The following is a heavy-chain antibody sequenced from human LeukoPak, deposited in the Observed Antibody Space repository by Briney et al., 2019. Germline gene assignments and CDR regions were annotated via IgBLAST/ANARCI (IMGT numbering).Heavy chain of an antibody. V-gene: IGHV3-53*01. CDR2: IYSGGST. Sequence: WGSLTLSCTASGFTISSNYMSWVRQPPGQGLEWVSFIYSGGSTYYADSVKGRFTISRDNSKNTLYLQMNSLRAEDTAVYYCATSVRRYYFDYWGQGTLVTVSS. CDR1: GFTISSNY. J-gene: IGHJ4*02. CDR3: ATSVRRYYFDY. D-gene: IGHD2-8*01.